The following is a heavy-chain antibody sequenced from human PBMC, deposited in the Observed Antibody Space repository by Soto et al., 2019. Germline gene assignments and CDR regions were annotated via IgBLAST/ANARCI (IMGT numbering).Heavy chain of an antibody. D-gene: IGHD6-6*01. CDR3: AREGQLVPQFDY. CDR2: IIPILGIA. CDR1: GGTFSSYT. V-gene: IGHV1-69*08. J-gene: IGHJ4*02. Sequence: QVQLVQSGAEVKKPGSSVKVSCKASGGTFSSYTISWVRQAPGQGLEWMGRIIPILGIANYAQKFQGRVTITADKSTSTAYMEVSSLRSEDTAVYYGAREGQLVPQFDYWGQGTLVTVSS.